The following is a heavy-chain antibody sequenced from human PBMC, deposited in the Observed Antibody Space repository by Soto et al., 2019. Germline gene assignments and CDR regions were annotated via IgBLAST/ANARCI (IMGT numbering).Heavy chain of an antibody. CDR3: ASLSYSYKYFDP. V-gene: IGHV4-34*01. CDR2: VTHSGST. Sequence: QVQLQQWGAGLLKPSETLSLTCAVYGESFSAYYWTWIRQPPGKGLEWIGEVTHSGSTNYNPSLTSRFTISVATSRNQFSLKLSSVTAADTAVYYCASLSYSYKYFDPWGQGTLVTVSS. D-gene: IGHD1-20*01. CDR1: GESFSAYY. J-gene: IGHJ5*02.